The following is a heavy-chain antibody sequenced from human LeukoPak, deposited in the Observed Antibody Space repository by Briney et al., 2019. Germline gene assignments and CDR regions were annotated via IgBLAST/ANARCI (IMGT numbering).Heavy chain of an antibody. CDR1: GGSISSSN. D-gene: IGHD6-13*01. V-gene: IGHV3-23*01. CDR3: AKAITGYQQQVFRVRLDAFDL. CDR2: ISGNGGST. J-gene: IGHJ3*01. Sequence: PSGTLSLTCAVSGGSISSSNWWSWVRQPPGKGLEWVSAISGNGGSTYYADSVKGRFTISRDNSKNTLYLQMSSLRADDTAIYYCAKAITGYQQQVFRVRLDAFDLWGQGTMVTVSS.